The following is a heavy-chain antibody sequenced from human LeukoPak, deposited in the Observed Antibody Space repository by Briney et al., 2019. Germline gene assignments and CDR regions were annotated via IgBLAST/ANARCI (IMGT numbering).Heavy chain of an antibody. CDR2: ISPNNGDT. CDR1: GYTFTSYG. CDR3: ARDVSSSGWFWSFFGH. V-gene: IGHV1-18*01. J-gene: IGHJ4*02. Sequence: ASVKLSCKASGYTFTSYGISWVRQAPGQGLEWMGWISPNNGDTNYAQKLQGRVNMTTDTSSTTAYMELRSLRSDDTAVYYCARDVSSSGWFWSFFGHWGQGTPVTVSS. D-gene: IGHD6-19*01.